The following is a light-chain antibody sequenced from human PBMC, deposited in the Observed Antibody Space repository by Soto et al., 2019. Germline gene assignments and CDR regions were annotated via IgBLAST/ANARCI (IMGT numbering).Light chain of an antibody. V-gene: IGLV2-23*02. CDR2: EVS. Sequence: QSVLTQPASVSGYPGQSITISCTGTSSDVGSYNLVSWYQQHPGKAPKLMIYEVSKRPSGVSNRFSGSKSGNTASLTISGLQAEDEADYYCCSYAGSSTFGVFGGGTKVTVL. J-gene: IGLJ3*02. CDR1: SSDVGSYNL. CDR3: CSYAGSSTFGV.